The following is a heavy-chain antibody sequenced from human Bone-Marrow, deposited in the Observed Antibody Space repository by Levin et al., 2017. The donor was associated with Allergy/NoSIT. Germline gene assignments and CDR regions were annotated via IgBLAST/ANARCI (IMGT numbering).Heavy chain of an antibody. D-gene: IGHD1-1*01. CDR1: GFPFNVYP. CDR2: IGTGVDSE. CDR3: VKDNFISWASYSDH. J-gene: IGHJ4*02. V-gene: IGHV3-23*01. Sequence: RGESLKISCAASGFPFNVYPMSWVRQTPEKGLEWVAYIGTGVDSEYYADSVRGRFTISRDNSEKMVYLEMTSLTAEDTSMYSCVKDNFISWASYSDHWGQGTQVTVSS.